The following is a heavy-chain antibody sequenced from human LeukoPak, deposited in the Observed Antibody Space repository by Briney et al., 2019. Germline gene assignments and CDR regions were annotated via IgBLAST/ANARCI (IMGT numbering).Heavy chain of an antibody. CDR2: ISGSDGTT. Sequence: PGGSLRLSCAASGFTFSSYAMSWVRQAPGKGLEWVSGISGSDGTTYYADSVKGRFTISRDNSRNTLYLQMNSLRAEDTAVYYCAKVDSSGYYSKNFHYWGQRTLVTVSS. D-gene: IGHD3-22*01. V-gene: IGHV3-23*01. CDR1: GFTFSSYA. CDR3: AKVDSSGYYSKNFHY. J-gene: IGHJ4*02.